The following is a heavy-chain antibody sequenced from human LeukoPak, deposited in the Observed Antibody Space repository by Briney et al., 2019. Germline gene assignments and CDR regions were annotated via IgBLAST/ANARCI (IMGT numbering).Heavy chain of an antibody. CDR1: GGTFSSYA. J-gene: IGHJ1*01. Sequence: ASVKVSCKASGGTFSSYAISWVRQAPGQGLEWMGGIIPIFGTANYAQKFQGRVTITADESTSTAYMELSSLRSEDTAVYYCASTSRWLLALYFQHWGQGTLVTVSS. CDR2: IIPIFGTA. CDR3: ASTSRWLLALYFQH. V-gene: IGHV1-69*13. D-gene: IGHD2-15*01.